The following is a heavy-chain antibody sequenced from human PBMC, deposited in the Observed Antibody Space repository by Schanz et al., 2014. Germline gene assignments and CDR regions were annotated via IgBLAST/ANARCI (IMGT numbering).Heavy chain of an antibody. Sequence: QVQLVQSGAEMKKPGASVKVSCKASGYTFTSYGISWVRQAPEQGLEWMGIINPSGGGTSYALRFQDRVTVTRDTSTSTVYMELSGLRSEDTAVYYCAGAFDSSGYYFDYWGQGTLVTVSS. CDR2: INPSGGGT. V-gene: IGHV1-46*03. D-gene: IGHD3-22*01. CDR1: GYTFTSYG. J-gene: IGHJ4*02. CDR3: AGAFDSSGYYFDY.